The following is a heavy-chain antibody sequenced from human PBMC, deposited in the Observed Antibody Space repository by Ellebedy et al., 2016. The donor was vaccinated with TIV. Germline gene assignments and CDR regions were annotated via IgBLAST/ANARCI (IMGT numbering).Heavy chain of an antibody. Sequence: GGSLRLSXVASGFIFSNHGMHWVRQAPGKGPEWVAVIWVDGLNKYYVDSVKGRFTISRDNSKNTLYLQMNSLRAEDTAVYYCARERAPFDGFDVWGQGTMVTGSS. V-gene: IGHV3-33*01. CDR1: GFIFSNHG. CDR2: IWVDGLNK. CDR3: ARERAPFDGFDV. J-gene: IGHJ3*01.